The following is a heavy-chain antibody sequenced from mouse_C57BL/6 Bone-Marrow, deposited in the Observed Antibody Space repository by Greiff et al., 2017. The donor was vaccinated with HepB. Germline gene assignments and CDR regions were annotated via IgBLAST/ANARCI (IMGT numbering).Heavy chain of an antibody. Sequence: DVKLQESGPELVKPGASVKISCKASGYSFTGYYMNWVKQSPEKSLEWIGEINPSTGGTTYNQKFKAKATLTVDKSSSTAYMQLKSLTSEDSAVYYCARSGDYWGQGTTLTVSS. J-gene: IGHJ2*01. CDR2: INPSTGGT. CDR1: GYSFTGYY. D-gene: IGHD3-1*01. CDR3: ARSGDY. V-gene: IGHV1-42*01.